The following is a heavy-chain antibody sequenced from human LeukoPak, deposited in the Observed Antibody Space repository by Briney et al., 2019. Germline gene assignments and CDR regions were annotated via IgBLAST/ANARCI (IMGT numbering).Heavy chain of an antibody. J-gene: IGHJ5*02. V-gene: IGHV4-61*02. CDR3: ARLRGATVAHNWFDP. D-gene: IGHD6-19*01. Sequence: SETLSLTCTVSGGSISSLSDYWNWIRQPAGKGLEWIGRMYSSGSSNYTPSLKSRVTISVDTSRNQCSLRLSSVTAADTAVYYCARLRGATVAHNWFDPWGQGTLVTVSS. CDR2: MYSSGSS. CDR1: GGSISSLSDY.